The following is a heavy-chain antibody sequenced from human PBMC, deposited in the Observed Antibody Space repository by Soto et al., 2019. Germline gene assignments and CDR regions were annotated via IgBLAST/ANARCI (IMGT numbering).Heavy chain of an antibody. J-gene: IGHJ6*02. D-gene: IGHD3-3*01. CDR3: ARSNFWRYYYYGMDV. CDR1: GFTFSSYE. CDR2: ISSSGSTI. V-gene: IGHV3-48*03. Sequence: EVQLVESGGGLVQPGGSLRLSCAASGFTFSSYEMNWVRQAPGKGLEWVSYISSSGSTIYYADSVKGRFTISRDNAKNLLYLQMNSLRAEDTAVYYCARSNFWRYYYYGMDVWGQGTTVTVSS.